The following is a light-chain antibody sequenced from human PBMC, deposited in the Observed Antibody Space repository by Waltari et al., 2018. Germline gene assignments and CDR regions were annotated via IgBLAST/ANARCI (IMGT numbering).Light chain of an antibody. CDR2: EVS. CDR3: SSYAGSNNLGV. J-gene: IGLJ1*01. Sequence: QSALTQPPSASGSPGQSVTISCTGTSRDVGGFNSVSWYQHHPGKAPKLMIYEVSKRPSGVPDRFSGSKSGNTASLTVSGLQAEDEADYYCSSYAGSNNLGVFGTGTKVTVL. V-gene: IGLV2-8*01. CDR1: SRDVGGFNS.